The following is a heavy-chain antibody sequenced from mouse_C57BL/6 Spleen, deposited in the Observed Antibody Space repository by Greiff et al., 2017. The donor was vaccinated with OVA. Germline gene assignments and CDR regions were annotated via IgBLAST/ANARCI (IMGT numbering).Heavy chain of an antibody. J-gene: IGHJ2*01. Sequence: VKLVESGAELVKPGASVKLSCKASGYTFTSYWMHWVKQRPGRGLEWIGRIDPNSGGTKYNEKFKSKATLTVDKPSSTAYMQLSSLTSEDSAVYYCARSGAITTMGFDYWGQGTTLTVSS. CDR1: GYTFTSYW. CDR2: IDPNSGGT. D-gene: IGHD1-1*01. V-gene: IGHV1-72*01. CDR3: ARSGAITTMGFDY.